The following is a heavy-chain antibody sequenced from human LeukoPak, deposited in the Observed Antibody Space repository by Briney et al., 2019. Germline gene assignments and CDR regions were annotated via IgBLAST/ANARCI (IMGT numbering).Heavy chain of an antibody. J-gene: IGHJ4*02. D-gene: IGHD4-23*01. Sequence: PGGSLRLSCAASGFTFTTYWMTWVRQAPGKGLEWLSYISTSGGSGRTIYYADSVKGRFTISRDNAKNSLYLQMNSLRADDTAVYYCATGGNDFDYWGQGTLVTVSS. CDR2: ISTSGGSGRTI. CDR1: GFTFTTYW. CDR3: ATGGNDFDY. V-gene: IGHV3-48*04.